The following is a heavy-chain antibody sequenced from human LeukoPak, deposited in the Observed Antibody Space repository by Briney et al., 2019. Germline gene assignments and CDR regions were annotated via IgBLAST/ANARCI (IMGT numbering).Heavy chain of an antibody. V-gene: IGHV3-7*01. J-gene: IGHJ4*02. CDR2: IKKDGSET. D-gene: IGHD4-17*01. CDR3: ARLEPSLRGPTFDY. Sequence: PGGSLRLSCAASGFTFSSYWMSWVRQAPGKGLEWVANIKKDGSETFYVDSVRGRSTISRDNDKTSLYLQMISLRAEDTAVYYCARLEPSLRGPTFDYWGQGTPVTVSS. CDR1: GFTFSSYW.